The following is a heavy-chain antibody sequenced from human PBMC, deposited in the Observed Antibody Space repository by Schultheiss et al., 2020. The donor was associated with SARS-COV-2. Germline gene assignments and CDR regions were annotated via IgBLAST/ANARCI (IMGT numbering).Heavy chain of an antibody. CDR1: GFSLSTSGMC. V-gene: IGHV2-70*01. Sequence: SGPRLVKPTQTLTLTCTFSGFSLSTSGMCVSWIRQPPGKALEWLALIDWDDDKYYSTSLKTRLTISKDTSKNQVVLTMTNMDPVDTATYYCARTSLGSSWGDNWFDPWGQGTLVTVSS. CDR3: ARTSLGSSWGDNWFDP. D-gene: IGHD6-13*01. J-gene: IGHJ5*02. CDR2: IDWDDDK.